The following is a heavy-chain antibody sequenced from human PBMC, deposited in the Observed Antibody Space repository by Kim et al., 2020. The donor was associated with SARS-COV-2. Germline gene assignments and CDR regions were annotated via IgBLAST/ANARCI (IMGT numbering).Heavy chain of an antibody. V-gene: IGHV7-4-1*02. J-gene: IGHJ4*02. Sequence: ASVKVSCKASGYTFTSYAMNWVRQAPGQGLEWMGWINTNTGNPTYAQGFTGRFVFSLDTSVSTAYLQISSLKAEDTAVYYCARGAYYYGSGSYTDFDYWGQGTLVTVSS. CDR1: GYTFTSYA. CDR2: INTNTGNP. D-gene: IGHD3-10*01. CDR3: ARGAYYYGSGSYTDFDY.